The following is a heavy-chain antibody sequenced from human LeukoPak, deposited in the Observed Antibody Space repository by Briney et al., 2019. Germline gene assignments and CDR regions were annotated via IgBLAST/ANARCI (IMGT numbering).Heavy chain of an antibody. CDR2: INPNNGGT. CDR1: GYTFSDYY. CDR3: AKDLRVGSGWSDSSDI. Sequence: ASVKVSCKASGYTFSDYYMHWVRQAPGQGLEWMGWINPNNGGTHYAQKFQGRVTMTRDTSISTGYMELSRLRSDDTAVYYCAKDLRVGSGWSDSSDIWGQGTMVTVTS. J-gene: IGHJ3*02. D-gene: IGHD6-19*01. V-gene: IGHV1-2*02.